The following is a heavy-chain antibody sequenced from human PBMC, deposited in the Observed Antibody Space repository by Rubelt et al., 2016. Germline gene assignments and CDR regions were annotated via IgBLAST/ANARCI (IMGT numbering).Heavy chain of an antibody. CDR2: IYRSDST. Sequence: VQLVESGGGVVQPGGSLRLSCAASGFTVSSNYMTWVRQAPGKGLEWVSVIYRSDSTDYADSVKGRFTISRHNSQKTLYLQRNSLRDEDTAGYYCVKNGCGGTRCDGSGWGKETTVTLSS. CDR3: VKNGCGGTRCDGSG. J-gene: IGHJ6*04. V-gene: IGHV3-53*04. D-gene: IGHD2-2*01. CDR1: GFTVSSNY.